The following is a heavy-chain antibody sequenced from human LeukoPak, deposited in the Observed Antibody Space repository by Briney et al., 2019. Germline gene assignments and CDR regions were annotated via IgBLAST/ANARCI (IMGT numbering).Heavy chain of an antibody. V-gene: IGHV3-23*01. CDR1: GFTFSSYA. J-gene: IGHJ4*02. CDR2: ISGSGGST. Sequence: GGSLRLSCAASGFTFSSYAMSWVRQAPGKGLEWVSAISGSGGSTYYADSAKGRFTISRDNSKNTLYLQMNSLRAEDTAVYYCAKDAAAGSYSSSWYSYWGQGTLVTVSS. CDR3: AKDAAAGSYSSSWYSY. D-gene: IGHD6-13*01.